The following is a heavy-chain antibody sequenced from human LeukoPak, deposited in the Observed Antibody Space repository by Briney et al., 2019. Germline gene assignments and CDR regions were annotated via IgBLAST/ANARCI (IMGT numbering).Heavy chain of an antibody. J-gene: IGHJ6*03. CDR3: AKASAVYYYYYMDV. CDR1: GFTFSDYY. CDR2: ISTSGSTI. Sequence: GGSLRLSCAASGFTFSDYYMSWIRQAPGKGLEWVSYISTSGSTIYYADSVKGRFTISRDNSKNTLYLQMNSLRAEDTAVYYCAKASAVYYYYYMDVWGKGTTVTVSS. V-gene: IGHV3-11*01. D-gene: IGHD3-3*01.